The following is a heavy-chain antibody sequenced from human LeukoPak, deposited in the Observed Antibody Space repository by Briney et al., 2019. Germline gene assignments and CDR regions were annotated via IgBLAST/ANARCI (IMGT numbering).Heavy chain of an antibody. CDR3: ARNPDRNYYYYYGMDV. V-gene: IGHV3-74*01. CDR1: GFTFSTYW. CDR2: INSDGSST. Sequence: GGSLRLSCAASGFTFSTYWMHWVRQAPGKGLVWVSRINSDGSSTSYADSVKGRFTISRDNAKNTLYLQMNSLRAEDTVVYYCARNPDRNYYYYYGMDVWGQGTTVTVSS. D-gene: IGHD3-22*01. J-gene: IGHJ6*02.